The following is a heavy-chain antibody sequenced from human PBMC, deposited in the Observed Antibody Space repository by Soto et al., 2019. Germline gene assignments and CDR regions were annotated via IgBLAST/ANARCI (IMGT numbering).Heavy chain of an antibody. CDR2: IVVGSGNT. D-gene: IGHD4-17*01. Sequence: GASVKVSCKASGFTFTSSAVQWVRQARGQRLEWIGWIVVGSGNTNYAQKFQERVTITRDMSTSTAYMELSSLRSEDTAVYYCAAPHYGDYADYYYSCGIDVRCQGTTLTVSS. CDR3: AAPHYGDYADYYYSCGIDV. J-gene: IGHJ6*02. V-gene: IGHV1-58*01. CDR1: GFTFTSSA.